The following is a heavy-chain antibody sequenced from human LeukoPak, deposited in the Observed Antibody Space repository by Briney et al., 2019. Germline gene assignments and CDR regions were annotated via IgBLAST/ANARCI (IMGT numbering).Heavy chain of an antibody. V-gene: IGHV3-48*03. CDR3: ARVSVSMVYAFDI. J-gene: IGHJ3*02. Sequence: GGSLRLSCAASGYTFSSYEMNWVREAPGKGREWVSYIRSGCSTIYYADSVKGRFTISRDNAKNSLYLQMNSLRAEDTAVYYCARVSVSMVYAFDIWGQGTMVTVSS. CDR2: IRSGCSTI. CDR1: GYTFSSYE. D-gene: IGHD3-10*01.